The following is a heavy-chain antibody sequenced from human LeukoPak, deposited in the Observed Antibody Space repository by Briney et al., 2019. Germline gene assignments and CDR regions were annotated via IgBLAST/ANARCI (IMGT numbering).Heavy chain of an antibody. CDR1: GGSISSSNW. CDR2: INHSGST. Sequence: PSETLSLTCAVSGGSISSSNWWSWVRQPPGKGLEWIGEINHSGSTNYNPSLKSRVTISVDTSKNQFSLKLSSVTAADTAVYYCARHRDSSGYYYLGYWGQGTLVTVSS. D-gene: IGHD3-22*01. CDR3: ARHRDSSGYYYLGY. J-gene: IGHJ4*02. V-gene: IGHV4-4*02.